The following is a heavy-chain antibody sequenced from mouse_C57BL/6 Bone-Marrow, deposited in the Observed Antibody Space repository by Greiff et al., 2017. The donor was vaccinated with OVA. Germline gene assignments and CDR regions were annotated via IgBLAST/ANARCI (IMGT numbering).Heavy chain of an antibody. CDR3: TLDSSGYVGAMDY. J-gene: IGHJ4*01. CDR1: GFNIKDDY. D-gene: IGHD3-2*02. Sequence: EVQRVESGAELVRPGASVKLSCTASGFNIKDDYMHWVKQRPEQGLEWIGWIDPENGDTEYASKFQGKATITADTSSNTAYLQLSSLTSEDTAVYYCTLDSSGYVGAMDYWGQGTSVTVSS. V-gene: IGHV14-4*01. CDR2: IDPENGDT.